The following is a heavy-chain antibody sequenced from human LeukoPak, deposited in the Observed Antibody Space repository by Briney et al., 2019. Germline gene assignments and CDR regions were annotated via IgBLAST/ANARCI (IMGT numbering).Heavy chain of an antibody. D-gene: IGHD2-2*02. CDR2: ISGSGGRT. Sequence: GGSLRLSCAASGFTFSSYAMSWVRQAPGKGLEWVSAISGSGGRTYYADSVKGRFTISRDNSKNTLYLQMNSLRAEDTAVYYCAKDSGYCSSTSCYISLDAFDIWGQGTMVTVS. V-gene: IGHV3-23*01. CDR1: GFTFSSYA. CDR3: AKDSGYCSSTSCYISLDAFDI. J-gene: IGHJ3*02.